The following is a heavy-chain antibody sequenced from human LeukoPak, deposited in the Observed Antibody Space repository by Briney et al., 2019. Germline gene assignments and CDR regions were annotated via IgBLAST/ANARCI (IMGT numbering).Heavy chain of an antibody. Sequence: PGGSLRLSCAASGFTFSSYAMSWVRQAPGKGLEWVSPISGSGGSTYYADSVKGRFTISRDNSKNTLYLQMNRLRAEDTAVYYCANQEVDTAKVTLYYYYYYMDVWGKGTTVTVSS. CDR3: ANQEVDTAKVTLYYYYYYMDV. CDR2: ISGSGGST. J-gene: IGHJ6*03. V-gene: IGHV3-23*01. D-gene: IGHD5-18*01. CDR1: GFTFSSYA.